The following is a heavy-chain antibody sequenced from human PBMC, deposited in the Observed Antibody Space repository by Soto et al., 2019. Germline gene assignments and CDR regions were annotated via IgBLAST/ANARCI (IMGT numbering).Heavy chain of an antibody. CDR1: GGSFSNYH. CDR2: INHSEST. J-gene: IGHJ4*02. V-gene: IGHV4-34*01. CDR3: ASIDSSSGTFDY. D-gene: IGHD6-13*01. Sequence: PSETLSLTCAVYGGSFSNYHWSWIRQSPGKGLEWIGEINHSESTNYIPSLKSRVTMSVDTSKNQFSLKLSSVTAADTAVYYCASIDSSSGTFDYWGQGTLVTVSS.